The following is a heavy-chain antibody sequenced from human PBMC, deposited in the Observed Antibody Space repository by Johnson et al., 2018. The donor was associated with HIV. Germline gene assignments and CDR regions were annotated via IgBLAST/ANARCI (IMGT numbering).Heavy chain of an antibody. CDR3: AIIAVAVSGDAFDI. J-gene: IGHJ3*02. CDR2: ISYDGSNK. V-gene: IGHV3-30*03. D-gene: IGHD6-19*01. Sequence: QVQLVESGGGVVQPGRSLRLSCAASGFTFSSYGMHWVRQAPGKGLEWVAVISYDGSNKYYADSVKGRFTISRDNSKNTLYLQMNSLRAEDTAVYYCAIIAVAVSGDAFDIWGQGTMVTVSS. CDR1: GFTFSSYG.